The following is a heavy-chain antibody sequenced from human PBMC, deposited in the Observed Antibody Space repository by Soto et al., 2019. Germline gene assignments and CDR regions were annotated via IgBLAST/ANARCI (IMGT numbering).Heavy chain of an antibody. J-gene: IGHJ4*02. CDR1: GYTFTSYY. Sequence: GASVTVSCQASGYTFTSYYMHWVRQAPGQGLEWMGIINPSGGSTSYAQKFQGRVTMTRDTSTSTVYMELSSLRSEDTAVYYCMGWFGELPNPADYWGQGTPVTVSS. V-gene: IGHV1-46*01. CDR2: INPSGGST. CDR3: MGWFGELPNPADY. D-gene: IGHD3-10*01.